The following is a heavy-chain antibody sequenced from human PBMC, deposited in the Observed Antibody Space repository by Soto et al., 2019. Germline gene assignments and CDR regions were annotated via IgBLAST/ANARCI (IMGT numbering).Heavy chain of an antibody. CDR3: VTVGCLAFWSGHYDY. J-gene: IGHJ4*02. CDR2: ISGSGGST. Sequence: GGSLRLSCAASGFTFSSYAMSWVRQGPGKGLEWVSAISGSGGSTYYADSVEGRFTISRDNSKNTLYLQMNSLRAEDTAVYYCVTVGCLAFWSGHYDYLCPGTLVTVFS. CDR1: GFTFSSYA. V-gene: IGHV3-23*01. D-gene: IGHD3-3*01.